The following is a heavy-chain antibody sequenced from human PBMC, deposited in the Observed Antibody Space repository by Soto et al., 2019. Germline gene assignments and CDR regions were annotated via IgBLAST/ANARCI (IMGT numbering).Heavy chain of an antibody. V-gene: IGHV4-30-2*01. CDR1: GGSISNAAYS. J-gene: IGHJ4*02. CDR2: IYPSGMP. CDR3: Y. Sequence: PSETLSLTCTVSGGSISNAAYSWSWIRQPPGKGLEWIGYIYPSGMPFYNPSLRSRVTVYLHVNTLRAEDTAVYYCARGGAMGVDYWGQGTLVIVSS. D-gene: IGHD3-10*01.